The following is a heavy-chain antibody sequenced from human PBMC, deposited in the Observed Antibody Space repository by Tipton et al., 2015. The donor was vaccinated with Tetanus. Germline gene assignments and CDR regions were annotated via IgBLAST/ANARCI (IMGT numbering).Heavy chain of an antibody. D-gene: IGHD5-12*01. CDR1: GYTFTSYG. Sequence: QVQLVQSGPEVKKPGASVKVSCKASGYTFTSYGISWVRQAPGQGLEWMGIINPSGGSTSYAQKFQGRVTMTRDTSTSTVYMELSSLRSEDTAVYYCARAGGSFSGYDYLPVWSYYYYYYMDVWGKGTTVTVSS. V-gene: IGHV1-46*01. J-gene: IGHJ6*03. CDR2: INPSGGST. CDR3: ARAGGSFSGYDYLPVWSYYYYYYMDV.